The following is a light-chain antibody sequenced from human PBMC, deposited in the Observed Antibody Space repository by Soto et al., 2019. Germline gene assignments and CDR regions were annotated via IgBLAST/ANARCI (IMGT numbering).Light chain of an antibody. V-gene: IGKV3-11*01. CDR3: QQRSNWPRT. J-gene: IGKJ1*01. Sequence: EIVLTQSPATLSLSPGERATLSCRASQSVSSYLAWYQQKPGQAPRLLIYDASNRATGIPARLSGSGSGTYFTHTISSLEPEDFAVYYCQQRSNWPRTFGQGTKVDI. CDR2: DAS. CDR1: QSVSSY.